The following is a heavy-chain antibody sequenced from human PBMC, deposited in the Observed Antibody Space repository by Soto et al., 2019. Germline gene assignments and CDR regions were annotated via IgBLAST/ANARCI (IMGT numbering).Heavy chain of an antibody. CDR3: AIEVTAIRGNYYYYGMDV. V-gene: IGHV1-69*13. D-gene: IGHD2-21*02. CDR2: IIPIFGTA. Sequence: SVKVSCKASGYTFTSYGISWVRQAPGQGLEWMGGIIPIFGTANYAQKFQGRVTITADESTSTAYMELSSLRSEDTAVYYCAIEVTAIRGNYYYYGMDVWGQGTTVTVSS. CDR1: GYTFTSYG. J-gene: IGHJ6*02.